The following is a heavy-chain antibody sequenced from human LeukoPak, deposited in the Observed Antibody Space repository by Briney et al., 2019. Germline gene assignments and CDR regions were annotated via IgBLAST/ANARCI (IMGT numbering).Heavy chain of an antibody. CDR2: IYPGDSDT. J-gene: IGHJ4*02. CDR3: ARLPSSSGGLLWFGELLLPPYYFDY. D-gene: IGHD3-10*01. Sequence: KSGESLKISCKSSGYRFTTYWIGWVRQMPGKGLEWMGIIYPGDSDTRYSPSFQGQVTISADKSISTAYLQWSSLKASDTAMYYCARLPSSSGGLLWFGELLLPPYYFDYWGQGTLVTVSS. CDR1: GYRFTTYW. V-gene: IGHV5-51*01.